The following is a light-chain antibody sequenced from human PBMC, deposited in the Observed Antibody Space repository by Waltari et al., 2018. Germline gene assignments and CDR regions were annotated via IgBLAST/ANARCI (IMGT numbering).Light chain of an antibody. CDR2: DVS. CDR1: SSDVGGYNY. J-gene: IGLJ2*01. CDR3: CSFAGSHTYVV. V-gene: IGLV2-11*01. Sequence: QSALTQPRSVSGSPGQSVTISCTGTSSDVGGYNYVSWYQQHPGKAPKLIVCDVSKRPSGVPDRFSGTKSGHTASLTISGLQTEDEADYYACSFAGSHTYVVFGGGTKLTVL.